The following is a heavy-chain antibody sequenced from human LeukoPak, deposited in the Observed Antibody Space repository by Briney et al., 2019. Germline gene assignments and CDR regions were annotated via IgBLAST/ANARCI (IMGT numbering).Heavy chain of an antibody. V-gene: IGHV1-2*02. D-gene: IGHD3-9*01. J-gene: IGHJ4*02. Sequence: ASVKVSCKASGYTFTSNGISWVRQAPGQGLEWMGWINPNSGGTNYAQKFQGRVTMTRDTSISTAYMELSRLRSDDTAVYYCARANYDILTGYGYYFDYWGQGTLVTVSS. CDR3: ARANYDILTGYGYYFDY. CDR2: INPNSGGT. CDR1: GYTFTSNG.